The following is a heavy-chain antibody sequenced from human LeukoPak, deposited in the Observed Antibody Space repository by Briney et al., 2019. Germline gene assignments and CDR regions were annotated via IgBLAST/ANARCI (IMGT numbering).Heavy chain of an antibody. D-gene: IGHD1-1*01. Sequence: LVYPEYCETIYAEKFHGRVTITADTSTDTDYMELSSLRSEDTAVYYCATLELERRSVIDYWGQGTLVTVSS. CDR3: ATLELERRSVIDY. V-gene: IGHV1-69-2*01. CDR2: VYPEYCET. J-gene: IGHJ4*01.